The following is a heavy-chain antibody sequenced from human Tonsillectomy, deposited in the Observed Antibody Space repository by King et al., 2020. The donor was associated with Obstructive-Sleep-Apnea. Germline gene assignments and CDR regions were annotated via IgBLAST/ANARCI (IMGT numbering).Heavy chain of an antibody. CDR3: ARDPYSYFDY. D-gene: IGHD2-21*01. V-gene: IGHV4-39*07. CDR1: GGSISSSNYY. CDR2: VYYSGST. J-gene: IGHJ4*02. Sequence: QLQESGPGLVKPSETLSLTCTVSGGSISSSNYYWAWIRQPPGKGLEWIGSVYYSGSTYYKPSLKSRVTISVDTSKNQFSLKVSSVTAADTAVYYCARDPYSYFDYWGQGTLVTVSS.